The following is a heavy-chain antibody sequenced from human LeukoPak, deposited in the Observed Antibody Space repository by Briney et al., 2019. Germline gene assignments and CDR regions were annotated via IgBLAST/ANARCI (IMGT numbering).Heavy chain of an antibody. Sequence: SETLFLTCTVSGGSISSHYWSWIRQPPGKGLEWIGYIYYSGSTNYNPSLKSRVTISVDTSKNQFSLKLSSVTAADTAVYYCARRYYDFWSGFDAFDIWGQGTMVTVSS. CDR3: ARRYYDFWSGFDAFDI. CDR1: GGSISSHY. CDR2: IYYSGST. J-gene: IGHJ3*02. D-gene: IGHD3-3*01. V-gene: IGHV4-59*11.